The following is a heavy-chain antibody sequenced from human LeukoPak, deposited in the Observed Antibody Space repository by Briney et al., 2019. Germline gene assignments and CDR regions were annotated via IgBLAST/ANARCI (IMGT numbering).Heavy chain of an antibody. CDR3: TTDLQDFDWLLGGHYFQH. CDR1: GFIFSNAW. J-gene: IGHJ1*01. CDR2: IKSKTNGGTT. V-gene: IGHV3-15*01. D-gene: IGHD3-9*01. Sequence: GGSLRLSCAASGFIFSNAWMSWVRQAPGKGLEWVGRIKSKTNGGTTDYATPVKGRFTISRDDSKNTLYLQMNSLKTEDTAVYYCTTDLQDFDWLLGGHYFQHWGQGTLVTVSS.